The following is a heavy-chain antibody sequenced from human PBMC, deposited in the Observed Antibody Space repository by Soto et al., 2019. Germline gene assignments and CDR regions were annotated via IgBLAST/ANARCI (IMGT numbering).Heavy chain of an antibody. CDR1: GFTFSSYG. Sequence: GSLRPSCAASGFTFSSYGIHFFRHSPFKWLEWVAVIWYDGSNKYYADSVEGRFTISRDNSKNTLYLQMNSLRAEDTAVYYCARVGANYYDSSGYYFDYWGQGTLVTVSS. J-gene: IGHJ4*02. V-gene: IGHV3-33*01. CDR2: IWYDGSNK. D-gene: IGHD3-22*01. CDR3: ARVGANYYDSSGYYFDY.